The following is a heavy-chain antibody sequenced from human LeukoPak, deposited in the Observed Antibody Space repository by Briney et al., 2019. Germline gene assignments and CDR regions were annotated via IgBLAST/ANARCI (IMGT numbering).Heavy chain of an antibody. D-gene: IGHD6-19*01. CDR3: AKWLYSSGWYYFDY. V-gene: IGHV3-23*01. CDR1: FGSISSYY. J-gene: IGHJ4*02. Sequence: PSETLSLTCTVSFGSISSYYWSWIRQPPGKGLEWVSGISGSGGSTNYADSVQGRFTISRDNSKHTLYLQMNSLRAEDTAVYYCAKWLYSSGWYYFDYWGQGTLVTVSS. CDR2: ISGSGGST.